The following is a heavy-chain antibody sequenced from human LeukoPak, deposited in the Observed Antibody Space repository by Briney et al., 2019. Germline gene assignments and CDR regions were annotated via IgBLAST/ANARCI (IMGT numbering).Heavy chain of an antibody. CDR1: VDSISSSKW. D-gene: IGHD1-1*01. J-gene: IGHJ6*02. V-gene: IGHV4-4*02. Sequence: SGTLSLTCAVSVDSISSSKWWSWVRQAPGKGLECIGEIHHGGSTNYNPSLKSRVTISLDKSKNEFSLRMSSVTAADTAVYYCARSRDTTNYYGMDVWGQGTTVTVSS. CDR2: IHHGGST. CDR3: ARSRDTTNYYGMDV.